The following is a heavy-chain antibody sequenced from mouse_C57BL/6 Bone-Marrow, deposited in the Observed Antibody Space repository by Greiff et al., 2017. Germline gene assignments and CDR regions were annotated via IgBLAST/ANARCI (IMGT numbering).Heavy chain of an antibody. V-gene: IGHV1-55*01. CDR2: LYPGSGST. D-gene: IGHD5-1*01. J-gene: IGHJ1*03. CDR3: ARWSNWYFDV. CDR1: GYTFTSYW. Sequence: QVQLQQPGAELVKPGASVKMSCKASGYTFTSYWITWVKQRPGPGLELIGDLYPGSGSTNYNEKYKSKATLTVDTSSSTADMQLSSLKSEDSAVYYCARWSNWYFDVWGTGTTVTVSS.